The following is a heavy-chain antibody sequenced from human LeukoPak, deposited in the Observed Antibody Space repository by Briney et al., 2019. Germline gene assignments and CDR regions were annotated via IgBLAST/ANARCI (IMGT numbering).Heavy chain of an antibody. D-gene: IGHD3-16*01. V-gene: IGHV3-30*04. CDR1: GFTFSSYA. CDR2: ISNDGSNK. Sequence: PGRSLRLSCAASGFTFSSYAMHWVRQAPGKGLEWVAVISNDGSNKYYVDSVKGRFTISRDNSKNMLYLQMNSLRTEDTAVYYCARVVDPGGYYYFYYMDVWGRGTTVTVSS. CDR3: ARVVDPGGYYYFYYMDV. J-gene: IGHJ6*03.